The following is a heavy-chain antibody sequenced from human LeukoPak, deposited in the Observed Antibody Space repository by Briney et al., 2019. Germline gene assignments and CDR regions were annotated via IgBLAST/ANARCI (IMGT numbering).Heavy chain of an antibody. D-gene: IGHD6-13*01. CDR1: GGSISSGGYY. J-gene: IGHJ4*02. Sequence: SQTLSLTCTVSGGSISSGGYYWSWIRQHPGKGLEWIGYIYYSGSTYYNPSLKSRVTISVDTSKNQFSLKLSSVTAADTAVYYCARHSSSWYSGTAYYFDYWGQGTLVTVSS. CDR3: ARHSSSWYSGTAYYFDY. CDR2: IYYSGST. V-gene: IGHV4-31*03.